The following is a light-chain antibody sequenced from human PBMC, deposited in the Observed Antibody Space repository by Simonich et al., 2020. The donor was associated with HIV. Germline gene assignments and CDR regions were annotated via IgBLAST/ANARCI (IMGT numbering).Light chain of an antibody. Sequence: DIQMTQSPSSVSASVVNKVTITCRASQSISSWLAWYQQKPGRAPKLLIYAASSLQSGVPSRFTGSGSGTDFTLTITNLQPEDSATYYCQQANSFPITFGQGTRLEI. CDR2: AAS. CDR1: QSISSW. J-gene: IGKJ5*01. CDR3: QQANSFPIT. V-gene: IGKV1-12*01.